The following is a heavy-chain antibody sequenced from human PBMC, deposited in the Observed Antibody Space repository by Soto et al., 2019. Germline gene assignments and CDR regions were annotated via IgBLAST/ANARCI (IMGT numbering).Heavy chain of an antibody. D-gene: IGHD2-2*01. V-gene: IGHV1-69*01. J-gene: IGHJ6*02. CDR3: ETGRLPDIVVVPAAPRLVEPLNYYSYGMDV. Sequence: QVQLVQSGAEVKKPGSSVKVSCKASGGTFSSYAISWVRQAPGQGLEWMGGIIPIFGTANYAQKFQGRVTSTVDEATSTSYLELSSLRSEDTAVYYCETGRLPDIVVVPAAPRLVEPLNYYSYGMDVWGRGTTVTVSS. CDR1: GGTFSSYA. CDR2: IIPIFGTA.